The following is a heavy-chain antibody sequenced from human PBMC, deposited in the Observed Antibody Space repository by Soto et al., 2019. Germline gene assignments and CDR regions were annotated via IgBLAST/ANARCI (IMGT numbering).Heavy chain of an antibody. CDR2: IDPSDSYT. CDR1: GYSFTSYW. V-gene: IGHV5-10-1*01. Sequence: GESLKISCKGSGYSFTSYWISWVRQMPGKGLEWMGRIDPSDSYTNYSPSFQGHVTISADKSISTAYLQWSSLKASDTAMYYCARSSLYCSSTSCYDYYGMDVWGQGTTGTVS. CDR3: ARSSLYCSSTSCYDYYGMDV. J-gene: IGHJ6*02. D-gene: IGHD2-2*01.